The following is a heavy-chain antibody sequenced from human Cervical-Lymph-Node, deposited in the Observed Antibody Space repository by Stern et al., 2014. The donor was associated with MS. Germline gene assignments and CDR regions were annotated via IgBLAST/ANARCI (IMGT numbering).Heavy chain of an antibody. J-gene: IGHJ4*02. V-gene: IGHV4-59*12. Sequence: QVQLQESGTGLVKPSETLSLTCTVSGGSISPYYWSWIRQPPGKGLEWLAYIFHSGSATYNPSLKSRLTMSVDTSKNQFSLNLTSVTAADTAVYYCARFGVGYYDGRGYYYFDYWGQGTQVTVSS. CDR1: GGSISPYY. CDR2: IFHSGSA. D-gene: IGHD3-22*01. CDR3: ARFGVGYYDGRGYYYFDY.